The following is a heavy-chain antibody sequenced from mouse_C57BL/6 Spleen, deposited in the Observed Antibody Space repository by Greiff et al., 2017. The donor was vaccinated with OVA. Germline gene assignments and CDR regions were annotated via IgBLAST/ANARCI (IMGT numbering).Heavy chain of an antibody. CDR3: ARHEEHGSHFDY. Sequence: QVQLKESGAELVKPGASVKLSCKASGYTFTEYTIHWVKQRSGQGLEWIGWFYPGSGSIKYNEKFKDKATLTADKSSSTVYMELSRVTSEDSAVYFCARHEEHGSHFDYWGQGTTLTVSS. CDR1: GYTFTEYT. J-gene: IGHJ2*01. V-gene: IGHV1-62-2*01. CDR2: FYPGSGSI. D-gene: IGHD2-2*01.